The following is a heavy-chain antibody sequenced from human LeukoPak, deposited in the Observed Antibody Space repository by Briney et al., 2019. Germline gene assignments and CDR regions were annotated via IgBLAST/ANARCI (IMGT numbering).Heavy chain of an antibody. V-gene: IGHV3-74*01. CDR3: ARGASGYSYG. J-gene: IGHJ4*02. CDR1: GFTFSNYW. Sequence: GGSLRLSCAASGFTFSNYWMHWVRQAPGKGLVWVSRINSDGSTTSYADSVKGRFTISRDNAKNTLYLQMNSLRAEDTAVYHCARGASGYSYGWGQGTLVTVSS. CDR2: INSDGSTT. D-gene: IGHD5-18*01.